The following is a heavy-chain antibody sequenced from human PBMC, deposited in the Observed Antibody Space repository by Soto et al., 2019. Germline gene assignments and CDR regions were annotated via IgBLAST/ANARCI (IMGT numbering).Heavy chain of an antibody. CDR2: ISYDGSNK. Sequence: GGSLRLSCAASGFTFSSYAMHWVRQAPGKGLEWVAVISYDGSNKYYADSVKGRFTISRDNSKNTLYLQMNSLRAEDTAVYYCARVRGGGGYHWGPFDYWGQGTLVTVSS. CDR3: ARVRGGGGYHWGPFDY. J-gene: IGHJ4*02. CDR1: GFTFSSYA. V-gene: IGHV3-30-3*01. D-gene: IGHD5-12*01.